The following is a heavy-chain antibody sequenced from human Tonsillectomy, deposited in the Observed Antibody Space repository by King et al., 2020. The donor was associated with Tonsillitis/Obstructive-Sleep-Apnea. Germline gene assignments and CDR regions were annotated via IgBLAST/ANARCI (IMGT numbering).Heavy chain of an antibody. V-gene: IGHV4-39*01. D-gene: IGHD2-21*02. CDR1: GGSISSNSYY. CDR3: ARQSRDSYRGDYYYFMDV. CDR2: IYYSGIT. Sequence: QLQESGPGLVKPSETLSLTCGVSGGSISSNSYYWGWIRQPPGKGLEWIGSIYYSGITYYNPSLESRVAISVDTSKNQFSLKLSSETAADTAVYYCARQSRDSYRGDYYYFMDVWGKGTTVTVSS. J-gene: IGHJ6*03.